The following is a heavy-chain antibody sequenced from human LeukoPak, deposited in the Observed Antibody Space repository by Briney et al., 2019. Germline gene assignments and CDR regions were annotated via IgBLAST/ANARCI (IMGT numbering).Heavy chain of an antibody. Sequence: PSETLSLTCAVYGGSFSGYYWSWIRQPPGKGLEWIGEINHSGSTNYNPSLKNRVTISVDTSKNQFSLKLSSVTAADTAVYYCARVHRRITIFGVAPFDYWGQGTLVTVSS. D-gene: IGHD3-3*01. J-gene: IGHJ4*02. CDR3: ARVHRRITIFGVAPFDY. CDR2: INHSGST. CDR1: GGSFSGYY. V-gene: IGHV4-34*01.